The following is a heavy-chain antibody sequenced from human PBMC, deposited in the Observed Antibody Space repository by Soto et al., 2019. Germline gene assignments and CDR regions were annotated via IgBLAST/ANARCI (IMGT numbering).Heavy chain of an antibody. D-gene: IGHD2-21*02. CDR1: GGSISSYY. CDR3: ARTGNGGPDLPLDY. J-gene: IGHJ4*02. V-gene: IGHV4-59*01. CDR2: IYYSGST. Sequence: PSETLSLTCTVSGGSISSYYWSWIRQPPGKGLEWIGYIYYSGSTNYNPSLKSRVTISVDTSKNQFSLKLSSVTAADTAVYYCARTGNGGPDLPLDYWGQGTLVTVSS.